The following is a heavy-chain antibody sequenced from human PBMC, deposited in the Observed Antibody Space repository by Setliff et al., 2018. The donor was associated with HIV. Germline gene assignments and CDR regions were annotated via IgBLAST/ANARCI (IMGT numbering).Heavy chain of an antibody. CDR3: ASASGDYEPYQY. CDR2: IIPIFGSP. V-gene: IGHV1-69*13. CDR1: GDTSNSYA. J-gene: IGHJ1*01. D-gene: IGHD4-17*01. Sequence: SVKVSCKVSGDTSNSYAIRWVRQAPGQGPEWMGGIIPIFGSPQYAPQFRGRATITADESSRTAYMELTSLKSEDSAVYYCASASGDYEPYQYWGQGTLVTVSS.